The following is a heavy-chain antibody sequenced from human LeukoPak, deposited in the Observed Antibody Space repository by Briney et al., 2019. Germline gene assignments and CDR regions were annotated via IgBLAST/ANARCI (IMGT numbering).Heavy chain of an antibody. CDR1: GFTFSSYS. Sequence: GGSLRLSCAASGFTFSSYSMNWVRQAPGKGLEWVSSISSSSYIYYADSVKGRFTISRDNARNSLYLQMNSLRAEDTAVYYCARGRCSSTSCIYFDYWGQGTLVTVSS. V-gene: IGHV3-21*01. J-gene: IGHJ4*02. CDR2: ISSSSYI. CDR3: ARGRCSSTSCIYFDY. D-gene: IGHD2-2*01.